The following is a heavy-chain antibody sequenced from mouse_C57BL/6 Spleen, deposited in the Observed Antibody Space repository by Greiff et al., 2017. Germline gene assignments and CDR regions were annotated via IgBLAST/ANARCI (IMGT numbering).Heavy chain of an antibody. D-gene: IGHD2-4*01. CDR2: ISSGGSYT. V-gene: IGHV5-6*01. J-gene: IGHJ4*01. CDR1: GFTFSSYG. Sequence: EVQGVESGGDLVKPGGSLKLSCAASGFTFSSYGMSWVRQTPDKRLEWVATISSGGSYTYYPDSVKGRFTISRDNAKNTLYLQMSSLKSEDTAMYYCARHDDYDRHYYAMDYWGQGTSVTVSS. CDR3: ARHDDYDRHYYAMDY.